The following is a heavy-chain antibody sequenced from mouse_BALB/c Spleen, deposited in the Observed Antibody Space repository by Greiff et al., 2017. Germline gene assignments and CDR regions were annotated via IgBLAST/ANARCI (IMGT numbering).Heavy chain of an antibody. Sequence: LQQPGSELVRPGASVKLSCKASGYTFTSYWMHWVKQRPGQGLEWIGNIYPGSGSTNYDEKFKSKATLTVDTSSSTAYMQLSSLTSEDSAVYYGTRSRHVTTARGAMDYWGQGTSVTVSS. D-gene: IGHD1-2*01. V-gene: IGHV1S22*01. CDR1: GYTFTSYW. CDR3: TRSRHVTTARGAMDY. CDR2: IYPGSGST. J-gene: IGHJ4*01.